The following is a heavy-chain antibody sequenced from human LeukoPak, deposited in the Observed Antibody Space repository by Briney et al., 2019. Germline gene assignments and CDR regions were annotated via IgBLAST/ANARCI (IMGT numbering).Heavy chain of an antibody. CDR3: ATQQLVRFVLRFQH. D-gene: IGHD6-13*01. V-gene: IGHV1-24*01. Sequence: ASVNVSCKVSRYTLTELSMHWVRRAPGPGVEWMGRFDPEDGETIYAQKCQGRVTMTEDTSTNTAYMELSSLRSEDTAVYYCATQQLVRFVLRFQHRGQGTLVTVSS. J-gene: IGHJ1*01. CDR1: RYTLTELS. CDR2: FDPEDGET.